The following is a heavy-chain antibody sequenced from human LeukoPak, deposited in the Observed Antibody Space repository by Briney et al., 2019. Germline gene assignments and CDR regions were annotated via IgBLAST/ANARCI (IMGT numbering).Heavy chain of an antibody. CDR1: GFTVSSNY. CDR2: IYSGGST. V-gene: IGHV3-66*02. Sequence: GGSLRLSCAAAGFTVSSNYMSWVRQAPGKGLEWVSVIYSGGSTYYADSVKGRLTISRDNSKNTLYLQMNSLRAEDTAVYYCAREGSSWPRDFQHWGQGTLVTVSS. CDR3: AREGSSWPRDFQH. D-gene: IGHD6-13*01. J-gene: IGHJ1*01.